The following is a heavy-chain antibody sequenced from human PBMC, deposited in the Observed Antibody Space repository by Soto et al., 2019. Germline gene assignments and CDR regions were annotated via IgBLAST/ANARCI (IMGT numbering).Heavy chain of an antibody. CDR2: IYYRGNT. CDR3: ARLEGLATISYYFDF. Sequence: PSETLSLTCSVSGDSIKSDKCYWGWIRQPPGKGLEWIGSIYYRGNTYYNPSLQTRVTISLDKSKSQFSLRLNSVTAADSAVYFCARLEGLATISYYFDFWGQGAQVTVSS. CDR1: GDSIKSDKCY. J-gene: IGHJ4*02. D-gene: IGHD3-9*01. V-gene: IGHV4-39*01.